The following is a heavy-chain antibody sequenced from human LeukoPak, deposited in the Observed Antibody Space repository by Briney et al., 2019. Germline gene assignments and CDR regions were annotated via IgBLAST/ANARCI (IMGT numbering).Heavy chain of an antibody. J-gene: IGHJ4*01. CDR2: IYWDDDK. CDR3: ALSLGATTVREFDY. CDR1: GFSLSTSGVG. Sequence: SGPTLVKPTQTLTLTCTFSGFSLSTSGVGVGWIRQPPGKALEWLALIYWDDDKRYSPSLKSRLTITKDTSKNQVVLTMTNMDPVDTATYYCALSLGATTVREFDYWGQEPWSPSPQ. V-gene: IGHV2-5*02. D-gene: IGHD1-26*01.